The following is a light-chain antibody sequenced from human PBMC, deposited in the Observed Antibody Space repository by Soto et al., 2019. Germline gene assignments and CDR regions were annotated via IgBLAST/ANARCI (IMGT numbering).Light chain of an antibody. Sequence: SYELTQPPSVSVSPGQTASITCSGDKLGDKYAFWYQQKPGQPPVLVIYEGSKRPSGIPERFSGSNSGNTANLTISGTQAMDEADYYCQAWDSSTYVFGTGTKVTVL. V-gene: IGLV3-1*01. CDR1: KLGDKY. J-gene: IGLJ1*01. CDR2: EGS. CDR3: QAWDSSTYV.